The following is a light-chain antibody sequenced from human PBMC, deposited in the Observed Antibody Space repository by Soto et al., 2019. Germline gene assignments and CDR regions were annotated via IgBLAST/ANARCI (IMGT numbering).Light chain of an antibody. CDR2: GAS. CDR1: QSVSSSY. Sequence: TQYPYTLSASVGDRVTITCRASQSVSSSYLAWYQQKPGQAPRLLIYGASSRATGIPDRFSGSGSGTDFTLTISRLEPEDFAVYYCQQYGSSPPWTFGQGTKVDVK. J-gene: IGKJ1*01. CDR3: QQYGSSPPWT. V-gene: IGKV3-20*01.